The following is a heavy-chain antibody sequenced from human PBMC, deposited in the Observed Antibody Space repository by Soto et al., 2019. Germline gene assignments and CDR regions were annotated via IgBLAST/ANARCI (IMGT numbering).Heavy chain of an antibody. J-gene: IGHJ6*02. CDR2: ISGSGGST. V-gene: IGHV3-23*01. Sequence: EVPLLESGGGLVQPGGSLRLSCAASGFTFSSYAMSWVRQAPGKGLEWVSAISGSGGSTYYADSVKGRFTISRDNSXNXXYLQMNSVRAEDTAVYYCAKERSGSYYYYDYAMDVWGQGTTVTVSS. D-gene: IGHD1-26*01. CDR1: GFTFSSYA. CDR3: AKERSGSYYYYDYAMDV.